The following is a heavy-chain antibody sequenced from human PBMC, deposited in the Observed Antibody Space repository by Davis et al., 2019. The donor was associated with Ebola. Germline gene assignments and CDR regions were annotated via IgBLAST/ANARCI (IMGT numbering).Heavy chain of an antibody. Sequence: AASVKVSCKASGGTFSSYAISWVRQAPGQGLEWMGGIIPIFGTANYAQKFQGRVTITADKSTSTAYMELSSLRSEDTAVYYCARDLDHSGYDYGGYYYYGMDVWGQGTTVTVSS. J-gene: IGHJ6*02. CDR1: GGTFSSYA. CDR3: ARDLDHSGYDYGGYYYYGMDV. D-gene: IGHD5-12*01. CDR2: IIPIFGTA. V-gene: IGHV1-69*06.